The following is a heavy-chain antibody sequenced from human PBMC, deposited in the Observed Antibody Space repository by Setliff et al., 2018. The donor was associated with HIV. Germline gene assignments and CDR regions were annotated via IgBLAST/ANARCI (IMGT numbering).Heavy chain of an antibody. D-gene: IGHD6-19*01. J-gene: IGHJ4*02. V-gene: IGHV3-30*04. CDR2: ISYDGSNK. CDR1: GFTFSSYA. CDR3: AKDSSGWLGYFDY. Sequence: PGGSLRLSCAASGFTFSSYAMHWVRQAPGKGLEWVAVISYDGSNKYYADSVKGRFTISRDNSKNTLYLQMNSLRAEDTAVYYCAKDSSGWLGYFDYWGQGTLVTVSS.